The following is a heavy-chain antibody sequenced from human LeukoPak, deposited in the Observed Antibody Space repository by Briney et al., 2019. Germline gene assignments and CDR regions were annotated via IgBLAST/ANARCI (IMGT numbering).Heavy chain of an antibody. CDR2: ISWNSGSI. CDR3: AKDIGMKAGGYFDY. J-gene: IGHJ4*02. D-gene: IGHD4-23*01. CDR1: GFTFDDYA. V-gene: IGHV3-9*03. Sequence: GRSLRLSCAASGFTFDDYAMHWVRQAPGKGLEWVSDISWNSGSIGYADSVKGRFTISRDNAKNSLYLQMNSLRAEDMALYYCAKDIGMKAGGYFDYWGQGTLVTVSS.